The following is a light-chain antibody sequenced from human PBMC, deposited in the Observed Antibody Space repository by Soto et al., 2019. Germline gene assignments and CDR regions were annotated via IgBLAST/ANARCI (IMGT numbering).Light chain of an antibody. CDR3: QSYDSSLSGWV. J-gene: IGLJ3*02. Sequence: QSVLTQPPSVSVAPGQRVTISCTGSSSNIGAGYDVHWYQQLPGTAPKLLIYGNNNRPSGVPDRFSGSKSGTSASLAITGLQAEDEADYYCQSYDSSLSGWVFGGGTKVTVL. CDR2: GNN. CDR1: SSNIGAGYD. V-gene: IGLV1-40*01.